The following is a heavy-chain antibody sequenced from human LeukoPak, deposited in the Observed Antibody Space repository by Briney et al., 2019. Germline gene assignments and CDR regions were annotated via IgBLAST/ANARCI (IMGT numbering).Heavy chain of an antibody. CDR1: EFIFSDYW. J-gene: IGHJ5*01. CDR3: ARDNGGWFDS. V-gene: IGHV3-7*03. D-gene: IGHD3-10*01. Sequence: QAGGSLRLSCVASEFIFSDYWMSWVRQAPGKGLEWVANIKQGGREEKYVGSVKGRFAISRDDAKSTLYLQMDSLSGDGTAVYYCARDNGGWFDSWGRGTLVIVSS. CDR2: IKQGGREE.